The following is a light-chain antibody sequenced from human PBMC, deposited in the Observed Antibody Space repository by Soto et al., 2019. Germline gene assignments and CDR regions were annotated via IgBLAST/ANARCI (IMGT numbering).Light chain of an antibody. Sequence: QSALTQPASVSGSPGQSVTISCTGASSDVGDYNYVSWYQQHPGKAPKLMIYEVTKRPSGVPDRFSGSKSGNMASLTVSGLQAEDESDYYCSSYAGSNNWVFGGGTQLTVL. V-gene: IGLV2-8*01. J-gene: IGLJ2*01. CDR2: EVT. CDR3: SSYAGSNNWV. CDR1: SSDVGDYNY.